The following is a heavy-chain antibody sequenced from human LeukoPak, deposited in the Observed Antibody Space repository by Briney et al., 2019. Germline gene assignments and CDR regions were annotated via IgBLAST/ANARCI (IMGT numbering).Heavy chain of an antibody. CDR2: ISWDSDTS. V-gene: IGHV3-9*01. Sequence: GGSLRLSCAASGFIFDDHAMHWVRQAPGKGLEWVSGISWDSDTSGYADSVKGRFTISRDNAKNSLYLQMNSLRAEDTALYYCTKDIAYYYDSSPYFGYWGQGTLVTVSS. J-gene: IGHJ4*02. CDR3: TKDIAYYYDSSPYFGY. D-gene: IGHD3-22*01. CDR1: GFIFDDHA.